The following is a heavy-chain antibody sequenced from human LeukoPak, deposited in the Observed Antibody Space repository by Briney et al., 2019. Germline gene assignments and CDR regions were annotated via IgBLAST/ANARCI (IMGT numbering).Heavy chain of an antibody. CDR3: ARDGGSYYFDY. D-gene: IGHD1-26*01. CDR1: GFTVSRNY. Sequence: GGSLRLSCAASGFTVSRNYMSWVRQAPGKGLEWVSVIYNVGSTYFADSVKGRFTISRDNSKNTLYLQMNSLTAEDTAVYYCARDGGSYYFDYWGQGTLVTVSS. CDR2: IYNVGST. J-gene: IGHJ4*02. V-gene: IGHV3-66*01.